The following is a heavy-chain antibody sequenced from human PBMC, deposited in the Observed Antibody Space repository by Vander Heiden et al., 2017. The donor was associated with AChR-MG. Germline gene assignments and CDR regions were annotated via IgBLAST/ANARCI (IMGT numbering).Heavy chain of an antibody. Sequence: EEQVVESGGGLAQPGGSLRLSCAASGCTVRHNDMHWVRQVTGKGLEWVARIGIAGETNYPGSVKGRFTISRENDRNSLHLEMNNRRAGDTAVYYCTRGLPGGMDVWGQGTTVTVSS. V-gene: IGHV3-13*01. D-gene: IGHD3-16*01. CDR1: GCTVRHND. J-gene: IGHJ6*02. CDR2: IGIAGET. CDR3: TRGLPGGMDV.